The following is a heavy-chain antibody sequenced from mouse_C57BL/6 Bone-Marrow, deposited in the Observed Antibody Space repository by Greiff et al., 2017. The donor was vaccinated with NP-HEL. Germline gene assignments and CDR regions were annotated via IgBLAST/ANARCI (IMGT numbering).Heavy chain of an antibody. Sequence: DVKLQESGAELVRPGASVKLSCTASGFNIKDDYMHWVKQRPEQGLEWIGWIDPENGDTEYASKFQGKATITADTSSNTAYLQLSSLTSEDTAVYYCTTRDYDGAWFAYWGQGTLVTVSA. CDR2: IDPENGDT. CDR3: TTRDYDGAWFAY. CDR1: GFNIKDDY. J-gene: IGHJ3*01. D-gene: IGHD2-4*01. V-gene: IGHV14-4*01.